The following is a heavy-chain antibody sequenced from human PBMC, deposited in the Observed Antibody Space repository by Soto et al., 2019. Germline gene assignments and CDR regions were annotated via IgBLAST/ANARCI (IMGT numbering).Heavy chain of an antibody. CDR2: IYYSGST. CDR1: GGSISSYY. J-gene: IGHJ4*02. D-gene: IGHD3-3*01. Sequence: SETLSLTCTVSGGSISSYYWSWIRQPQGKGLEWIGYIYYSGSTNYNPSLKSRVTISVDTSKNQFSLKLSSVTAADTAVYYCARAWTYYDFWSGYPSAGAFDYWGQGTLVTVSS. V-gene: IGHV4-59*01. CDR3: ARAWTYYDFWSGYPSAGAFDY.